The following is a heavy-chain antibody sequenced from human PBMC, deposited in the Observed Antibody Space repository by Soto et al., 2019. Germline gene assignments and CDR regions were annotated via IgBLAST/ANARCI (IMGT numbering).Heavy chain of an antibody. CDR1: GFTFSTYS. D-gene: IGHD3-9*01. CDR3: TKDSGYDSTD. Sequence: GGSLRLSCAASGFTFSTYSMNWVRQAPGKGLEWVSSISDSSKNTDTKYADSVKGRFTISRDISKSILYLQMDSLRVEDTARYYCTKDSGYDSTDWGLGTVVTVSS. CDR2: ISDSSKNT. J-gene: IGHJ4*02. V-gene: IGHV3-21*04.